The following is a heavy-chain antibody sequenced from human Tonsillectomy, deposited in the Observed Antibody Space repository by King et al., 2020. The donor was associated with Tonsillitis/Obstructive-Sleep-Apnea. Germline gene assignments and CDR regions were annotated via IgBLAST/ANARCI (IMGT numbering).Heavy chain of an antibody. CDR3: AKSRWGSSSASFDY. J-gene: IGHJ4*02. D-gene: IGHD6-6*01. V-gene: IGHV3-9*01. CDR2: ISWNSGSI. Sequence: VQLVESGGGLVQPGRSLRLSCAASGFTFDDYAMHWVRQAPGKGLEWVSGISWNSGSIGYADSVKGRFTISRDNAKNSLFLQMNSLRPEDTALYYCAKSRWGSSSASFDYWGQGTLVTVSS. CDR1: GFTFDDYA.